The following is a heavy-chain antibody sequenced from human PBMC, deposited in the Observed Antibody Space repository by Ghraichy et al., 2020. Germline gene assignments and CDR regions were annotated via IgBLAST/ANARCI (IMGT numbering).Heavy chain of an antibody. J-gene: IGHJ3*01. CDR3: AREEMATKGGSFDV. CDR2: IYYKGAT. V-gene: IGHV4-59*01. Sequence: SETLSLICTVSSDSISGYYWNWIRQPPGKGLEWIGYIYYKGATNYNPSLKSRVTISIDTSKNQFSLSLRSVTAADTAVYYCAREEMATKGGSFDVWGQGTIVTVSS. CDR1: SDSISGYY. D-gene: IGHD5-24*01.